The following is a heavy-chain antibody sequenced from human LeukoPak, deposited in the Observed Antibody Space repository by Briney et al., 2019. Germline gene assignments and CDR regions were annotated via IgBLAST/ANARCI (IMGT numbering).Heavy chain of an antibody. CDR3: ARIPTDSNYGFGY. CDR1: GGSISSSSYF. Sequence: SETLSLTCTVSGGSISSSSYFWGWIRQPPGKGLEWIGTIYYSGSTYYNPSLKSRVTISVDTSKSHFSLKLSSVTAADTAVYYCARIPTDSNYGFGYWGQGTLVTVSS. D-gene: IGHD4-11*01. V-gene: IGHV4-39*02. CDR2: IYYSGST. J-gene: IGHJ4*02.